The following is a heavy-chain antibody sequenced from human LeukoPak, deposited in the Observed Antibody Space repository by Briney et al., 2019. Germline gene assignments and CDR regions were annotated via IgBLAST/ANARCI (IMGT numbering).Heavy chain of an antibody. D-gene: IGHD2-2*02. Sequence: GGSLRLSCAASGFTFSDYYMSWIRQAPGKGLEWVSYISSSGSTIYYADSVKGRFTISRDNAKNSLYLQMNSLRAEDTAVYYCAREVLNIVVVPAAIDYWGQGTLVTVSS. CDR1: GFTFSDYY. V-gene: IGHV3-11*01. J-gene: IGHJ4*02. CDR3: AREVLNIVVVPAAIDY. CDR2: ISSSGSTI.